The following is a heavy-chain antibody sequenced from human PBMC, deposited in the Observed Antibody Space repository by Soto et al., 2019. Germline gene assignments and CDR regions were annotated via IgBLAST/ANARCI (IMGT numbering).Heavy chain of an antibody. D-gene: IGHD2-15*01. CDR3: VKAPFSVVVALSGY. CDR1: GFTFSSYA. V-gene: IGHV3-64D*06. J-gene: IGHJ4*02. Sequence: GGSLRLSCSASGFTFSSYAMHWVRQAPGKGLEYVPAISSNGGSTYYADSVKGRFTISRDNSKNTLYLQMSSLRAEDTAVYYCVKAPFSVVVALSGYWGQGTLVTVSS. CDR2: ISSNGGST.